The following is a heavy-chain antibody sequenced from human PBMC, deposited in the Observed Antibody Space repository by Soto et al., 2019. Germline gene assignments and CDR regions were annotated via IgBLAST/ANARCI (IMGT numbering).Heavy chain of an antibody. CDR2: IYYNGNI. V-gene: IGHV4-59*01. J-gene: IGHJ4*02. CDR3: ATGRVYFGSEY. D-gene: IGHD3-10*01. CDR1: GGSITSYY. Sequence: QVQLQESGPGLVKPLETLSLTCTVPGGSITSYYWSWVRQPPGQGLEWIGYIYYNGNINYNPSLKSRLTISLETSKNQFSLRLSSVSAADTAVYYCATGRVYFGSEYWGQGTLVTVSS.